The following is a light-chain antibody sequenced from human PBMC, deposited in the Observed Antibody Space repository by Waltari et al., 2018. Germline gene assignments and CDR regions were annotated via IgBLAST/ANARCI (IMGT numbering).Light chain of an antibody. CDR3: QVWDRDTDHRV. Sequence: SYVLTQPPSVSVAPGQTSRIPCGGNNIGDKNVHWYQHNPGQAPMVVIYFEHDRPSGIPERFSGSNAGNTATLTISTVEAEDEADYYCQVWDRDTDHRVFGGGTKLTVL. CDR2: FEH. V-gene: IGLV3-21*04. J-gene: IGLJ2*01. CDR1: NIGDKN.